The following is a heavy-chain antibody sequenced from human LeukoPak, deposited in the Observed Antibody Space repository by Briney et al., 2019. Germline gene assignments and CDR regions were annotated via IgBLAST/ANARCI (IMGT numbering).Heavy chain of an antibody. Sequence: KSSETLSLTCTVSGGSIISYYWSWIRQPPGKGLESIGYMYYSGSTNYNPSLKSRVTISVDTSKNQFSLKLSSVTAVDTAVYYCARGAMVRGIQYYMDVWGKGTTVTISS. D-gene: IGHD3-10*01. CDR2: MYYSGST. J-gene: IGHJ6*03. V-gene: IGHV4-59*01. CDR3: ARGAMVRGIQYYMDV. CDR1: GGSIISYY.